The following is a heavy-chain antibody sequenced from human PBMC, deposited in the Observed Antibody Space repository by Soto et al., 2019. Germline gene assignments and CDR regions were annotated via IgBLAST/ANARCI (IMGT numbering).Heavy chain of an antibody. CDR2: IGTAGDT. CDR3: ARDRSIAVAAPYYGMDV. D-gene: IGHD6-19*01. V-gene: IGHV3-13*01. CDR1: GFTFSSYD. J-gene: IGHJ6*02. Sequence: GGSLRLSCAASGFTFSSYDMHWVRQATGKGLEWVSAIGTAGDTYYPGSVKGRFTISRENAKNSLYLQMNSLRAEDTAVYYCARDRSIAVAAPYYGMDVWGQGTTVTVSS.